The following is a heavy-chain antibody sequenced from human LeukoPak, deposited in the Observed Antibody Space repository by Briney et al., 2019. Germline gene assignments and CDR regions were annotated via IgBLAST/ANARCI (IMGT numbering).Heavy chain of an antibody. D-gene: IGHD6-19*01. CDR1: GYTFTNYG. CDR2: ISGYNGHT. Sequence: ASVKVSCKASGYTFTNYGISWVRQAPGQGLEWMGWISGYNGHTNYAQKFQGRVTMTRNTSISTAYMELSSLRSEDTAVYYCARDLGAVAGTDYWGQGTLVTVSS. CDR3: ARDLGAVAGTDY. V-gene: IGHV1-18*01. J-gene: IGHJ4*02.